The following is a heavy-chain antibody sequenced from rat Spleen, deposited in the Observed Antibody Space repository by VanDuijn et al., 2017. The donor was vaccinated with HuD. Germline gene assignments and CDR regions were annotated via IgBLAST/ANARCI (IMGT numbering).Heavy chain of an antibody. CDR3: ARHGYYYDGSYYFFDY. Sequence: EVQLVESDGGLVQPGRSLKLSCAASGFTFSDYYMAWVRQAPTKGLEWVATISYDGSSTYYRDSVKGRFTISRDDAKSTLYLQMDSLRSEDTATYYCARHGYYYDGSYYFFDYWGQGVMVTVSS. J-gene: IGHJ2*01. CDR2: ISYDGSST. CDR1: GFTFSDYY. V-gene: IGHV5-29*01. D-gene: IGHD1-12*02.